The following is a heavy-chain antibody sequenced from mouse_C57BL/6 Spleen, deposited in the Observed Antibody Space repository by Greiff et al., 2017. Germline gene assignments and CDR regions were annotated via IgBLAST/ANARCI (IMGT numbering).Heavy chain of an antibody. CDR2: IFPGNGDT. V-gene: IGHV1-12*01. D-gene: IGHD2-2*01. J-gene: IGHJ4*01. Sequence: QVQLQQSGAELVRPGASVKMSCKASGYTFTSYNMHWVKQTPRQGLEWIGAIFPGNGDTSYNQKFKGKATLTVDKSSSTAYMLLSSLTSEDSAVYFCARCDGYDTFYAMDYWGQGTTVTVSS. CDR1: GYTFTSYN. CDR3: ARCDGYDTFYAMDY.